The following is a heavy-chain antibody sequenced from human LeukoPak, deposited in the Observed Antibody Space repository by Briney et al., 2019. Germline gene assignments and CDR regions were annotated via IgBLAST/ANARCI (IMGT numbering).Heavy chain of an antibody. CDR3: ARRGIAAAGYYYGMDV. D-gene: IGHD6-13*01. Sequence: GESLKISCKGSGYIFTSYWIGWVRQLPGKGLEWMGIIYPGDSDTRYSPSFQGQVTISADKSISTAYLQWSSLKASDTAMYYCARRGIAAAGYYYGMDVWGQGTTVTVSS. CDR1: GYIFTSYW. CDR2: IYPGDSDT. V-gene: IGHV5-51*01. J-gene: IGHJ6*02.